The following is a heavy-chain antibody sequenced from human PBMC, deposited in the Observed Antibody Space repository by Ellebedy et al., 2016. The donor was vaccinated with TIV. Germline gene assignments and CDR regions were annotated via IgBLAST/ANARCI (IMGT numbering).Heavy chain of an antibody. Sequence: AASVKVSCKASSTYAINWVRQAPGQGLEWMGWISAYNDKTVYAQKFQGRVTLTTDTSTSTAYMELRSLRSDDTAVYYCARKRYSDGYYPDVWGQGTTLTVSS. CDR1: STYA. J-gene: IGHJ6*02. CDR3: ARKRYSDGYYPDV. CDR2: ISAYNDKT. V-gene: IGHV1-18*01. D-gene: IGHD5-24*01.